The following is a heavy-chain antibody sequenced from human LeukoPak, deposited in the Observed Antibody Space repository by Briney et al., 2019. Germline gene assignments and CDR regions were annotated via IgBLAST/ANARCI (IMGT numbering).Heavy chain of an antibody. CDR1: GGSISGGTYY. J-gene: IGHJ5*02. D-gene: IGHD6-6*01. CDR3: ARLPGQLDLGRGFDP. Sequence: PSQTLSLTCTVSGGSISGGTYYWSWIRQPAGKGLEWIGRIYTSGSTNYNPSLKSRVTISVDTSKNQFSLKLSSVTAADTAVYYCARLPGQLDLGRGFDPWGQGTLVTVSS. CDR2: IYTSGST. V-gene: IGHV4-61*02.